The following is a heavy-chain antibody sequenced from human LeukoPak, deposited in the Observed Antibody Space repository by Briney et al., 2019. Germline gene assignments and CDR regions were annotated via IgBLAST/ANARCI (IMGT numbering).Heavy chain of an antibody. CDR2: IFYSGST. J-gene: IGHJ4*02. D-gene: IGHD6-13*01. V-gene: IGHV4-59*01. CDR1: GGSISGYY. CDR3: ARVEFDGIAATGSLDY. Sequence: SETLSFTCTVSGGSISGYYWSWIRQPPGKGLEWIGYIFYSGSTNYNPSLKSRVIISVDTSKNQFSLKVRSVTVADTAVYYCARVEFDGIAATGSLDYWGQGILVTVSS.